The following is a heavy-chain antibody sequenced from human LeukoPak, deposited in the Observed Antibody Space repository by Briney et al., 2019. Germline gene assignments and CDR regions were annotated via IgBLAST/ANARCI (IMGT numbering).Heavy chain of an antibody. D-gene: IGHD3-10*01. Sequence: SETLSLTCTVSGGSISSSSYYWGWVRQPPGKGLEWIGSIYYSGSTYYNPSLKSRVTISVDTSKTQFSLRLSSVTAADTAVYYCARGNGSGSGRHYYYYMDVWGKGTTVTVSS. CDR3: ARGNGSGSGRHYYYYMDV. J-gene: IGHJ6*03. CDR1: GGSISSSSYY. CDR2: IYYSGST. V-gene: IGHV4-39*07.